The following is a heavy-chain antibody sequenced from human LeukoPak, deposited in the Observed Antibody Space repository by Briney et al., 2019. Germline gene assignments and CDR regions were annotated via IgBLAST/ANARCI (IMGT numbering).Heavy chain of an antibody. CDR1: GGSISSFQW. Sequence: SETLSLTCAVSGGSISSFQWWSWVRQTPEKGLEWIGEIHLGGTTFYNPSLKSRVSMSIDKSKNQFSLNLNSVTAADTAVYYCARDRSHSYGLDYWGQGTLVTVSS. CDR2: IHLGGTT. J-gene: IGHJ4*02. D-gene: IGHD5-18*01. CDR3: ARDRSHSYGLDY. V-gene: IGHV4-4*02.